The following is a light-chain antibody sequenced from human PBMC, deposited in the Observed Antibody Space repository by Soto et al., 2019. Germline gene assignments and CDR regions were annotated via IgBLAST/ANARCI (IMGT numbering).Light chain of an antibody. CDR3: QQYGSSPLWT. J-gene: IGKJ1*01. CDR1: QTIGTNY. Sequence: EIVMTQSPATLSVSPGERATLSCRASQTIGTNYLAWYQQKPGQAPRLLMFGTSNRATDIPDRFSGSGSGTDFTLTISRLEPEDFAVYYCQQYGSSPLWTFGQGTKVDIK. CDR2: GTS. V-gene: IGKV3-20*01.